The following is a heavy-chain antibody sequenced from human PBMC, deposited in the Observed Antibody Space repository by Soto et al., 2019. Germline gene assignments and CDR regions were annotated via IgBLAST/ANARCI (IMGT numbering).Heavy chain of an antibody. CDR1: GFTFDDYA. CDR3: AKAPVNYDFWSGHYGMDV. D-gene: IGHD3-3*01. CDR2: ISWNSGSI. V-gene: IGHV3-9*01. Sequence: HPGGSLRLSCAASGFTFDDYAMHWVRQAPGKGLEWVSGISWNSGSIGYADSVKGRFTISRDNAKNSLYLQMNSLRAEDTALYYCAKAPVNYDFWSGHYGMDVWGQGTTVTVSS. J-gene: IGHJ6*02.